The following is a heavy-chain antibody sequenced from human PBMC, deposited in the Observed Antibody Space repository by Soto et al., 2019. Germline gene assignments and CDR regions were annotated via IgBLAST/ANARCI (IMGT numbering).Heavy chain of an antibody. CDR3: ARDRATGWSPHYYYGMDV. V-gene: IGHV1-69*06. D-gene: IGHD2-15*01. CDR2: IIPIFGTA. Sequence: ASVKVSCEASGGTFNSYAISWVRQAPGQGLEWMGGIIPIFGTANYAQKFQGRVTITADKSTSTAYMELSSLRSEDTAVYYCARDRATGWSPHYYYGMDVWGQGTTVTVSS. J-gene: IGHJ6*02. CDR1: GGTFNSYA.